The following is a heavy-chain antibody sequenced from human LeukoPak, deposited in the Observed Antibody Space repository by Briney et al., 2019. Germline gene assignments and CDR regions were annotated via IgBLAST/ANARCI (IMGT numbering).Heavy chain of an antibody. V-gene: IGHV4-30-2*01. CDR3: AREDIAARGGRSFDY. D-gene: IGHD6-6*01. CDR1: GGSISSGGYY. CDR2: IYHSGST. J-gene: IGHJ4*02. Sequence: PSETLSLTCTVSGGSISSGGYYWSWIRQPPGKGLEWIGYIYHSGSTYYNPSLKSRVTISVDRSKNQFSLKLSSVTAADTAVYYCAREDIAARGGRSFDYWGQGTLVTVSS.